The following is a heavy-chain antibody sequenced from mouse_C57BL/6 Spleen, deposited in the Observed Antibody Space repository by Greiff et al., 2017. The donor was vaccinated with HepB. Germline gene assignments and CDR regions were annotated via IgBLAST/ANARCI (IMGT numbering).Heavy chain of an antibody. J-gene: IGHJ4*01. D-gene: IGHD2-5*01. CDR2: IWTGGGT. V-gene: IGHV2-9-1*01. Sequence: VQGVESGPGLVAPSQSLSITCTVSGFSLTSYAISWVRQPPGKGLEWLGVIWTGGGTKYNSALKSRLSISKDNSKSQVFLKMNSLQTDDTARYYSARNAHPFLDYSNYNYAMDYWGQGTSVTVSS. CDR3: ARNAHPFLDYSNYNYAMDY. CDR1: GFSLTSYA.